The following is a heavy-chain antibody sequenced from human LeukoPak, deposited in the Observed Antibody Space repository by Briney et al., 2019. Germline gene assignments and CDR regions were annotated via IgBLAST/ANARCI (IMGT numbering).Heavy chain of an antibody. D-gene: IGHD2-8*01. CDR1: GFTFSSYG. CDR3: AKDKGGLIEYYYYGMDV. V-gene: IGHV3-30*18. Sequence: PGGSLRLSCAASGFTFSSYGIHWVRQAPGKGLEWVALISHDGNKKYYADSVKGRFTISRDNSKNTVYLQMNSLRAEDTALYYCAKDKGGLIEYYYYGMDVWGQGTTVTVSS. CDR2: ISHDGNKK. J-gene: IGHJ6*02.